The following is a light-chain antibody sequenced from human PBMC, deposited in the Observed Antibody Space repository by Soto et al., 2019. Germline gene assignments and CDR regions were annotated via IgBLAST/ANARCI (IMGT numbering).Light chain of an antibody. Sequence: QSVLTQPASVSGSPGQSITISCTGTSSDVGGYNYVSLYQQHPGKAPKFMIYDVSNRPSGFSNRFSGSKSGNTASLTISGLQAEDEADYYCSSYTSSSTWVFGTGTKVTVL. CDR2: DVS. CDR3: SSYTSSSTWV. CDR1: SSDVGGYNY. V-gene: IGLV2-14*01. J-gene: IGLJ1*01.